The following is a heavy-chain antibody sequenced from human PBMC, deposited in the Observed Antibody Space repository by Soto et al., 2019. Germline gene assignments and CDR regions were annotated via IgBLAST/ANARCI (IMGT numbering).Heavy chain of an antibody. D-gene: IGHD3-3*01. CDR1: GGTFSSYA. Sequence: SVKVSCKASGGTFSSYAISWVRQAPGQGLEWMGGIIPIFGTANYAQKFQGRVTITADESTSTAYMELSSLRSEDTAVYYCARTYYDFWSGYPETAYYYYGMDVWGQGTTVTVSS. CDR2: IIPIFGTA. V-gene: IGHV1-69*13. CDR3: ARTYYDFWSGYPETAYYYYGMDV. J-gene: IGHJ6*02.